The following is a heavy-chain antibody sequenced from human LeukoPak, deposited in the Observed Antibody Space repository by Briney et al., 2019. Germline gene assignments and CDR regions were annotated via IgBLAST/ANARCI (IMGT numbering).Heavy chain of an antibody. CDR1: GFXFSSYE. D-gene: IGHD2-2*01. CDR2: ISNNGDTI. J-gene: IGHJ6*02. V-gene: IGHV3-48*03. CDR3: ARWYCSSTNCHSYYYGMDV. Sequence: GGSLRLSCAASGFXFSSYEINWVRQAPGKGQEWVSFISNNGDTITYVDSVKGRFTISRDNAKNSLYLQMNSLRAEDTAVYYCARWYCSSTNCHSYYYGMDVWGQGTTVTVSS.